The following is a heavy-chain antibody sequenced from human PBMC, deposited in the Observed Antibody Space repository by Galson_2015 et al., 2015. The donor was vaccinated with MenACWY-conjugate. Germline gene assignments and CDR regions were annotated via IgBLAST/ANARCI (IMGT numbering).Heavy chain of an antibody. Sequence: SLRLSCADSGFNFGGSHMHWVRQPPGKGLEWVGHVRSQSRNYETAYGASVMGRFTIFRDDSSNTAYLQMNNLKVEDTAVYYCARQTNSCHDFWGQGTLVTVSS. CDR3: ARQTNSCHDF. CDR2: VRSQSRNYET. V-gene: IGHV3-73*01. CDR1: GFNFGGSH. D-gene: IGHD2-2*01. J-gene: IGHJ4*02.